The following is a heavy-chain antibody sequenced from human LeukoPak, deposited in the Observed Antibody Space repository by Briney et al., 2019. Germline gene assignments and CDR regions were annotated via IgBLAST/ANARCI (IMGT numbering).Heavy chain of an antibody. CDR1: GGSISSNY. D-gene: IGHD3-10*01. CDR3: ARRGYGPPGY. J-gene: IGHJ4*02. CDR2: VSYSGRI. V-gene: IGHV4-59*12. Sequence: SETLSLTSTVSGGSISSNYWSWVGQPPGKGLEWIAYVSYSGRINYNPSLKSRVTISVDTSKNQFSLKLSSVTAADTAVYYCARRGYGPPGYWGQGTLVTVSS.